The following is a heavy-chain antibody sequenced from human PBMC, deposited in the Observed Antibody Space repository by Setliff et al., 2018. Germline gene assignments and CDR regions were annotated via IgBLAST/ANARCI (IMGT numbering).Heavy chain of an antibody. CDR3: ARAVRGYYDFYYMDA. CDR2: INHSGGI. Sequence: SETLSLTCSLGLGSFTGYYWTWIRQVPGKGLEWIGGINHSGGINYNPSLKSRVTISLDQSMSQFSLKVTSVSAADTAIYYCARAVRGYYDFYYMDAWDKGATVTFSS. CDR1: LGSFTGYY. J-gene: IGHJ6*03. D-gene: IGHD4-17*01. V-gene: IGHV4-34*01.